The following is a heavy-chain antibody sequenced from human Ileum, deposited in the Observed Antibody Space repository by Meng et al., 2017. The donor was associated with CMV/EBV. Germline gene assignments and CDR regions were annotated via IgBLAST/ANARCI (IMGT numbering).Heavy chain of an antibody. CDR2: NNHSGST. V-gene: IGHV4-34*01. J-gene: IGHJ5*02. D-gene: IGHD3-9*01. Sequence: QVQSRPLGAGLLKPSETVCIPSCVYGGYFSGYYWSWISQPPGKGLGWIGENNHSGSTSYNPSLKRRVTISVDTSKNQFFLRLRSVTAADTGVYYCVRGRSDLLDSWFDPWGQGTLVTVSS. CDR1: GGYFSGYY. CDR3: VRGRSDLLDSWFDP.